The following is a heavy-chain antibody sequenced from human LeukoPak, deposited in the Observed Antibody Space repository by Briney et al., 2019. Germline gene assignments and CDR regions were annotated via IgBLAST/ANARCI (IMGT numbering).Heavy chain of an antibody. V-gene: IGHV3-48*03. J-gene: IGHJ4*02. CDR1: GFTFSSYE. CDR3: ARAYYDSSGYYYVYFDS. CDR2: ISSSGSTI. Sequence: PGGSLRLSCAASGFTFSSYEMNWVRQAPGKGLEWVSYISSSGSTIYYADSVKGRFTISRDNAKNSLYLQMNSLRAEDTAVYYCARAYYDSSGYYYVYFDSWGQGTLVTVSS. D-gene: IGHD3-22*01.